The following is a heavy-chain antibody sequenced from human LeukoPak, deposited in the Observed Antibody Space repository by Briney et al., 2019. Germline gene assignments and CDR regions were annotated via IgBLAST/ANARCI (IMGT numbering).Heavy chain of an antibody. J-gene: IGHJ4*02. Sequence: GGSLRLSCAASGFTFSSYAMHWVRQAPGKGLEWVAVISYDGSNKYYADSVKGRFTISRDNSKNTLYLQMNSLRAEDTAVYYCAKEFGSRFGVNDYWGQGTLVTVSS. D-gene: IGHD3-16*01. CDR1: GFTFSSYA. CDR3: AKEFGSRFGVNDY. V-gene: IGHV3-30-3*01. CDR2: ISYDGSNK.